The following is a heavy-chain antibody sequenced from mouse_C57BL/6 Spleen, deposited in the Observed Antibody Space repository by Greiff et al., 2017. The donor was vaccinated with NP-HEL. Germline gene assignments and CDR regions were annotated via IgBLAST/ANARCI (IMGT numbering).Heavy chain of an antibody. CDR3: TTGDYDGGSWFAY. CDR1: GFNIKDDY. Sequence: ESGAELVRPGASVKLSCTASGFNIKDDYMHWVKQRPEQGLEWIGWIDPENGDTEYASKFQGKATITADTSSNTAYLQLSSLTSEDTAVYYCTTGDYDGGSWFAYWGQGTLVTVSA. V-gene: IGHV14-4*01. D-gene: IGHD2-4*01. CDR2: IDPENGDT. J-gene: IGHJ3*01.